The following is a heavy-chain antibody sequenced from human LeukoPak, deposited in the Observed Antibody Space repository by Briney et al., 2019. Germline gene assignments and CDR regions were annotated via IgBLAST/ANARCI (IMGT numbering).Heavy chain of an antibody. CDR2: IYYSGST. J-gene: IGHJ5*02. D-gene: IGHD6-19*01. V-gene: IGHV4-59*12. Sequence: SETLSLTCTVSGGSISSYYWSWIRQPPGKGLEWIGYIYYSGSTNYNPSLKSRVTMSVDTSKNQFSLKLSSVTAADTAVYYCARSIAVAQYGFDPWGQGTLVTVSS. CDR1: GGSISSYY. CDR3: ARSIAVAQYGFDP.